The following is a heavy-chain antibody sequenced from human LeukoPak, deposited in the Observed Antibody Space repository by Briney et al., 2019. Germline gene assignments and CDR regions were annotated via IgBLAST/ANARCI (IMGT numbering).Heavy chain of an antibody. V-gene: IGHV1-69*05. Sequence: SVKVSCKASGGTFSSYAISWVRQAPGQGLEWMGGIIPIFGTANYAQKFQGRVTITTDESTSTAYMELSSLRSEDTAVYYCASYPSLYGAFDIWGQGTMVTVSS. CDR3: ASYPSLYGAFDI. CDR2: IIPIFGTA. CDR1: GGTFSSYA. D-gene: IGHD2-8*01. J-gene: IGHJ3*02.